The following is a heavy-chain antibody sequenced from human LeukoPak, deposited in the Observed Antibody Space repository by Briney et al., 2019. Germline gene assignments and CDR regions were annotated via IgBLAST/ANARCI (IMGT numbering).Heavy chain of an antibody. Sequence: GASVKVSCKASGYTFTGYYMHWVRQAPGQGLEWMGWINPNSGGTNYAQKFQGRVTITRDTSASTAYMELSSLRSEDMAVYYCARDSRVDQWLVPSDYWGQGTLVTVSS. J-gene: IGHJ4*02. V-gene: IGHV1-2*02. CDR1: GYTFTGYY. CDR3: ARDSRVDQWLVPSDY. D-gene: IGHD6-19*01. CDR2: INPNSGGT.